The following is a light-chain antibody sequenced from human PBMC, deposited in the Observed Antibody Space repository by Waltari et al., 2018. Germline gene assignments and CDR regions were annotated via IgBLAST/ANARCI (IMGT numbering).Light chain of an antibody. CDR2: EVN. CDR3: SSHGGSDKFYV. CDR1: SSDIGRYDL. V-gene: IGLV2-8*01. Sequence: QSALTQPPSASGSPGQSVAISCTGTSSDIGRYDLVSWYQQHPGKAPKLIISEVNNRPSGVPARFSGAKSGNTASLTVSGLQAEDEADYYCSSHGGSDKFYVFGTGTKVTVL. J-gene: IGLJ1*01.